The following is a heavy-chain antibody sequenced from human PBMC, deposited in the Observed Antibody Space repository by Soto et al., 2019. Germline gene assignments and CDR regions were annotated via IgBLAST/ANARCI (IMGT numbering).Heavy chain of an antibody. CDR3: ARDRSGNFYFDY. J-gene: IGHJ4*02. CDR2: INHSGST. CDR1: GGSFSGYY. D-gene: IGHD3-10*01. Sequence: SETLSLTCAVYGGSFSGYYWSWIRQPPGKGLEWIGEINHSGSTNYNPSLKSRVTISVDTSKNQFSLKLSSVTAADTAVYYCARDRSGNFYFDYWGQGTLVTVSS. V-gene: IGHV4-34*09.